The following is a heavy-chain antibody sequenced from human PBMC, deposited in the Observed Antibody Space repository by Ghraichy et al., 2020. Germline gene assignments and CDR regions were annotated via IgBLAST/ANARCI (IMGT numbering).Heavy chain of an antibody. D-gene: IGHD6-6*01. CDR2: IYYSGST. CDR1: GGSISSYY. V-gene: IGHV4-59*01. J-gene: IGHJ4*02. CDR3: ARATSGSSSLPFDY. Sequence: SETLSLTCTVSGGSISSYYWSWIRQPPGKGLEWIGYIYYSGSTNYNPSLKSRVTISVDTSKNQFSLKLSSVTAADTAVYYCARATSGSSSLPFDYWGQGTLVTVSS.